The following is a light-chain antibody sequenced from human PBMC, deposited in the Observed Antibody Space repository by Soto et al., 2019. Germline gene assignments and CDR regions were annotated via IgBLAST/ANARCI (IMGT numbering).Light chain of an antibody. CDR3: SSYTTTHRM. CDR2: EVS. V-gene: IGLV2-14*01. CDR1: SSDIGSNNY. Sequence: QSVLTQPASVSGSPGQSITISCTGTSSDIGSNNYVSWFQQRPGKAPTLIIYEVSNRPSGVSTHFSGSKSGNTASLTISGLLPEDEAEYYCSSYTTTHRMFGGGTKLTVL. J-gene: IGLJ3*02.